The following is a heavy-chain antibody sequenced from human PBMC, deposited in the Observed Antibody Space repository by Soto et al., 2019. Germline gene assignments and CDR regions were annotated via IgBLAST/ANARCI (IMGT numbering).Heavy chain of an antibody. CDR1: GVSVSSDYDY. CDR3: ATVRAHYFDY. J-gene: IGHJ4*02. Sequence: HVQLQESGPGLVKPSQTLSLTCTVSGVSVSSDYDYWSWIRQPPRNGLEWLSFTDYTGSTSYTPSLKIRHSIARDPSKRQFSLGRRSVSAADTAVYYCATVRAHYFDYWGQGTLVTVSS. CDR2: TDYTGST. V-gene: IGHV4-30-4*01.